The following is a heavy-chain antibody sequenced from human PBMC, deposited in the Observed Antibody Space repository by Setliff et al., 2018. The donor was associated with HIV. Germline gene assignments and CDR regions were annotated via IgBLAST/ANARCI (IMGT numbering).Heavy chain of an antibody. D-gene: IGHD6-19*01. CDR2: IGTASDT. CDR3: VRAPPSGWHPSFDP. J-gene: IGHJ5*02. V-gene: IGHV3-13*01. CDR1: GFTFSSYD. Sequence: PGGSLRLSCAASGFTFSSYDMFWVRQVEGKGLEWVSAIGTASDTFYPASVKGRFIISRENAKNSLYLQMNSLRVGDTAVYYCVRAPPSGWHPSFDPWGQGALVTVFS.